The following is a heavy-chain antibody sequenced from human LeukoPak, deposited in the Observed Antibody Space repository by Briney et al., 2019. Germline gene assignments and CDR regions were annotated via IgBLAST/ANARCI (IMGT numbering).Heavy chain of an antibody. D-gene: IGHD3-3*01. Sequence: GASVKVSCKASGYTFTGYYMHWVRQAPGQGLEWMGWINPNSGGTNYAQKFQGRVTMTRDTSISTAYMELSRLRSEDTAVYYCARCETNLEWLLYRYAFDIWGQGTMVTVSS. J-gene: IGHJ3*02. V-gene: IGHV1-2*02. CDR2: INPNSGGT. CDR3: ARCETNLEWLLYRYAFDI. CDR1: GYTFTGYY.